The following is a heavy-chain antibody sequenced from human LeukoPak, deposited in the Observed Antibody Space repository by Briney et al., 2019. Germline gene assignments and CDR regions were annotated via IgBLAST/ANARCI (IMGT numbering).Heavy chain of an antibody. J-gene: IGHJ4*02. Sequence: SETLSLTCTVSGGSISTYYWSWIRQPPRKGLEWIGYIYYSGSTNYNPSLKSQVTISVDTSKNQFSLKLTSVTAADTAMYYCARRRDFFDYWGQGTLVTVSS. D-gene: IGHD3-3*01. CDR1: GGSISTYY. V-gene: IGHV4-59*01. CDR2: IYYSGST. CDR3: ARRRDFFDY.